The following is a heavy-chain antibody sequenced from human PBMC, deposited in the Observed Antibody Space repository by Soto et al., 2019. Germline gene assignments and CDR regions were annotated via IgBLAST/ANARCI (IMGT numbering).Heavy chain of an antibody. CDR2: IYPGDSDT. Sequence: LGESLKISCKGSGYSFTSYWIGWVRQMPGKGLEWMGIIYPGDSDTRYSPSFQGQVTISADKSISTAYLQWSSLKASDTAMYYCASLGPYYYDSSGYKGAFDIWGQGTMVTVSS. CDR1: GYSFTSYW. CDR3: ASLGPYYYDSSGYKGAFDI. J-gene: IGHJ3*02. D-gene: IGHD3-22*01. V-gene: IGHV5-51*01.